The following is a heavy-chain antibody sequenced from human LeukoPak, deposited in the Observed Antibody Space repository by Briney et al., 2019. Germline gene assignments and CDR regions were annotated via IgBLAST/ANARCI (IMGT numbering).Heavy chain of an antibody. CDR1: GFTLSNSW. Sequence: GGSLRLSCAASGFTLSNSWMHWVRQAPGKGLVWVSRIDGGGSSTSYADSVKGRFSISRDNGENTLYLQMNSLRVEDTAVYYCARGPGSSGGAYVGDYWGHGTLVTVSS. D-gene: IGHD3-22*01. V-gene: IGHV3-74*01. J-gene: IGHJ4*01. CDR3: ARGPGSSGGAYVGDY. CDR2: IDGGGSST.